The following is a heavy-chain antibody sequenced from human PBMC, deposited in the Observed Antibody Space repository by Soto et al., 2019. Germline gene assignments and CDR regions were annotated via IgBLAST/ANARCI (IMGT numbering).Heavy chain of an antibody. V-gene: IGHV1-18*01. CDR2: ISAYNGNT. Sequence: QVQLVQSGAEVKKPGASVKVSCKASGYTFTSYGISWVRQAPGQGLEWMGWISAYNGNTNYAQKLQGRVTMTTATSTSTAYMELRSLRSDDTAVYYCARVIRIAVAGVPVGDYWGQGTLVTVSS. J-gene: IGHJ4*02. CDR1: GYTFTSYG. CDR3: ARVIRIAVAGVPVGDY. D-gene: IGHD6-19*01.